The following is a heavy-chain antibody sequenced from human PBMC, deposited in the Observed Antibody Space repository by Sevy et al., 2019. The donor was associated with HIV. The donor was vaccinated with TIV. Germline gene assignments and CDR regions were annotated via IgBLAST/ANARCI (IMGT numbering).Heavy chain of an antibody. J-gene: IGHJ4*02. CDR2: IYSDGTT. CDR1: GFSVSRNH. V-gene: IGHV3-53*01. Sequence: GGSLRLSCAASGFSVSRNHINWVRQAPGKGQEWISVIYSDGTTQHADSVKGRCAISRDTSNNTVYLQVSSLRADDTAVNYCARRLSSAWYFDFWGQGTLVTVSS. D-gene: IGHD6-19*01. CDR3: ARRLSSAWYFDF.